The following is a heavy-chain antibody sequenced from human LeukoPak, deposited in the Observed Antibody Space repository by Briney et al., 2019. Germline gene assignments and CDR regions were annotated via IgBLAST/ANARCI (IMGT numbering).Heavy chain of an antibody. V-gene: IGHV1-2*04. CDR2: INPNSGGT. CDR1: GYTFTGYY. Sequence: GASVKVSCKASGYTFTGYYTHWVRQAPGQGLEWMGWINPNSGGTNYAQKFQGWVTMTRDTSISTAYIELSRLRSDDTAVYYCAREKGTTYWYFDLWGRGTLVTVSS. J-gene: IGHJ2*01. D-gene: IGHD1-1*01. CDR3: AREKGTTYWYFDL.